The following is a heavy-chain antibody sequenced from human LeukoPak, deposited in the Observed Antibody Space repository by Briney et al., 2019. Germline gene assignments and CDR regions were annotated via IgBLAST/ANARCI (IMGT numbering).Heavy chain of an antibody. CDR2: ITSSSTNI. J-gene: IGHJ4*02. CDR3: ARDGDGYSFDY. D-gene: IGHD5-24*01. CDR1: GFTFSTYN. V-gene: IGHV3-48*01. Sequence: GGSLRLSCAASGFTFSTYNMNWVRQAPGEGLEWVSHITSSSTNIYYADSVKGRFTISRDNSKNTLYLQMNSLRAEDTAVYYCARDGDGYSFDYWGQGTLVTVSS.